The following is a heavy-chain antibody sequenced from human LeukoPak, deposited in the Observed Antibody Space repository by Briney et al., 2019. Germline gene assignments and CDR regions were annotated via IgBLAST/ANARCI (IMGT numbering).Heavy chain of an antibody. CDR3: ARVDPPYSSYYYYYGMDV. J-gene: IGHJ6*02. V-gene: IGHV3-11*01. CDR2: TSSSGSTI. CDR1: GFTFSDYY. Sequence: GGSLRLSCAASGFTFSDYYMSWIRQAPGKGLEWVSYTSSSGSTIYYADSVKGRFTISRDNAKNSLYLQMNSLRAEDTAVYYCARVDPPYSSYYYYYGMDVWGQGTTVTVSS. D-gene: IGHD4-11*01.